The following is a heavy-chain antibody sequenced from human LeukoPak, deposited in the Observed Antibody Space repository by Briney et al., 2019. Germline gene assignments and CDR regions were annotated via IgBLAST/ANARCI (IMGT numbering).Heavy chain of an antibody. J-gene: IGHJ4*02. Sequence: SETLSLTCAVYGGSFSGYYWSWILQPPGKGLEWIGEINHSGSTNYNPSLKSRVTISVDTSKNQFSPKLSSVTAADTAVYYCARVSGNYGSGSYLDYWGQGTLVTDSS. CDR2: INHSGST. D-gene: IGHD3-10*01. CDR1: GGSFSGYY. V-gene: IGHV4-34*01. CDR3: ARVSGNYGSGSYLDY.